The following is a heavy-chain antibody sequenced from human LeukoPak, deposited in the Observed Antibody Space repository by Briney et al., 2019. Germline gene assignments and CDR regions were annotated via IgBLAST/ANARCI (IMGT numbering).Heavy chain of an antibody. CDR1: GFTFDDYA. V-gene: IGHV3-9*01. J-gene: IGHJ4*02. CDR3: AKDGTYYYDSSGYWGYFDY. CDR2: ISWNSGSI. Sequence: GGSLGLSCAASGFTFDDYAMHWVRQAPGKGLEWVSGISWNSGSIGYADSVKGRFTISRDNAKNSLYLQMNSLRAEDTALYYCAKDGTYYYDSSGYWGYFDYWGQGTLVTVSS. D-gene: IGHD3-22*01.